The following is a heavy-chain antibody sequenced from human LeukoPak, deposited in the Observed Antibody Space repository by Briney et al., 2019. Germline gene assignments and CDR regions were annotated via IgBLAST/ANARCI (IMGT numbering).Heavy chain of an antibody. CDR1: GGSISSSNW. CDR2: IYHSGST. D-gene: IGHD3-22*01. V-gene: IGHV4-4*02. J-gene: IGHJ4*02. CDR3: ACRWRSSGTPFDY. Sequence: MPSETLSLTCAVSGGSISSSNWWSWVRQPPGKGLEWIGEIYHSGSTNYNPSLKSRVTISVDTSKNQFSLKLSSVTAADTAVYYCACRWRSSGTPFDYWGQGTLVTVSS.